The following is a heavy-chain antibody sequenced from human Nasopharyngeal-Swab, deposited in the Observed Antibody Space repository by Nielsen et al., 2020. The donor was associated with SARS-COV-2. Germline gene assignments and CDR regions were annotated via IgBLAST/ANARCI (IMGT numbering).Heavy chain of an antibody. CDR2: ISPYNGNT. V-gene: IGHV1-18*01. CDR3: ARDPSGWGAYSDY. J-gene: IGHJ4*02. Sequence: ASVKVSCKASGYTFPNYGIFWVRQAPGQGLACMGWISPYNGNTNYAQTVQGRVTMTTDTSTTTAYMELRRLRSDDTAVYYCARDPSGWGAYSDYWGQGTLVTVSS. CDR1: GYTFPNYG. D-gene: IGHD6-19*01.